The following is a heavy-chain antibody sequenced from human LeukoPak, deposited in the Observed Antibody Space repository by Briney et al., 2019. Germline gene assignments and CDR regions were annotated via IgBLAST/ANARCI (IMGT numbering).Heavy chain of an antibody. Sequence: GGSLRLSCAASGFTFSSYWMSWVRQAPGKGLEWVANIKQDGSDKYYVGSVKGRFTISRDNSKNTLYLQMNSLRAEDTAVYYCAKDQGSGSYLPCFDYWGQGTLVTVSS. V-gene: IGHV3-7*01. J-gene: IGHJ4*02. CDR1: GFTFSSYW. CDR3: AKDQGSGSYLPCFDY. CDR2: IKQDGSDK. D-gene: IGHD1-26*01.